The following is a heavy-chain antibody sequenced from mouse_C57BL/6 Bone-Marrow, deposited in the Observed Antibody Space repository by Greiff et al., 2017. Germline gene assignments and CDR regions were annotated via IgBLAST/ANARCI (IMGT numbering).Heavy chain of an antibody. J-gene: IGHJ4*01. CDR3: ARFPSIYYYGSSPFYAMDY. D-gene: IGHD1-1*01. CDR2: IDPSDSET. Sequence: QVQLQQPGAELVRPGSSVKLSCKASGYTFTSYWMHWVKQRPIQGLEWIGNIDPSDSETHYNQKFKDKATLTVDKSSSTAYMQLSSLTSGDSAVYYCARFPSIYYYGSSPFYAMDYWGQGTSVTVSS. V-gene: IGHV1-52*01. CDR1: GYTFTSYW.